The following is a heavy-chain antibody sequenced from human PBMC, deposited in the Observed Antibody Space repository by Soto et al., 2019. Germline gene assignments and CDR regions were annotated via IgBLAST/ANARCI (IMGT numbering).Heavy chain of an antibody. CDR3: ARSIASAGSY. V-gene: IGHV3-74*01. D-gene: IGHD6-13*01. J-gene: IGHJ4*02. CDR2: INSDGSSA. CDR1: GFTFSTYW. Sequence: EVQLVESGGGLVQPGGSLRLSCAASGFTFSTYWMHWVRQAPGKGLVWVSRINSDGSSAGYADSVKGRFTISRDNAKNTLHLQMNSLRVEDTAVYYCARSIASAGSYWGQGTLVTVSS.